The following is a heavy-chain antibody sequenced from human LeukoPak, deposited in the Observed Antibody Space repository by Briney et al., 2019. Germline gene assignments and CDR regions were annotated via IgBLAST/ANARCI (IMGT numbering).Heavy chain of an antibody. V-gene: IGHV1-2*02. CDR2: TNPNSGGT. CDR1: AYTFTGYY. D-gene: IGHD3-10*01. J-gene: IGHJ5*02. Sequence: GASVKVSCKASAYTFTGYYMHWVRQAPGQGLEWMGWTNPNSGGTNCAQKFQGRVTMTTDTSIATAYMELSSLRSDDTAVYYCASPDYYGSGSYRFDPWGQGTLVTVSS. CDR3: ASPDYYGSGSYRFDP.